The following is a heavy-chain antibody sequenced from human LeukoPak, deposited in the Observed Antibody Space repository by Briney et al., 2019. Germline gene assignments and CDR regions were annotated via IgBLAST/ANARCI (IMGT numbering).Heavy chain of an antibody. CDR3: ARDQDNEGWFGP. CDR1: GGSISSYY. Sequence: PSETLSLTCTVSGGSISSYYWSWIRQPPGKGLEWIGYIYYSGSTNYNPSLKSRVTISVDTSKNQFSLKLSSVTAADTAVYYCARDQDNEGWFGPWGQGTLVTASS. D-gene: IGHD1-1*01. CDR2: IYYSGST. V-gene: IGHV4-59*01. J-gene: IGHJ5*02.